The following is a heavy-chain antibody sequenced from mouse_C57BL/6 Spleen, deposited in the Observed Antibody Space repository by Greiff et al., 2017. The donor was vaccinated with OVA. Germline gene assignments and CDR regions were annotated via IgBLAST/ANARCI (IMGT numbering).Heavy chain of an antibody. J-gene: IGHJ3*01. V-gene: IGHV1-15*01. CDR2: IDPETGGT. Sequence: VQLQQSGAELVRPGASVTLSCKASGYTFTDYEMHWVKQTPVHGLEWIGAIDPETGGTAYNQKFKGKAILTAAKSSSTAYMELRSLTSEDSAVYYCTRWNYSGSSWFAYWGQGTLVTVSA. D-gene: IGHD1-1*01. CDR1: GYTFTDYE. CDR3: TRWNYSGSSWFAY.